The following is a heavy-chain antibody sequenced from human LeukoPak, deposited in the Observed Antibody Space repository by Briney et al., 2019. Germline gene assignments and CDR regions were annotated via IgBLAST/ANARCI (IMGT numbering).Heavy chain of an antibody. D-gene: IGHD6-19*01. CDR1: GFTFSSYA. V-gene: IGHV3-23*01. CDR2: ISGSGRST. CDR3: AKVQGRRSGWYSNYYYYGMDV. J-gene: IGHJ6*02. Sequence: GGSLRLSCAASGFTFSSYAMSWVRQAPGKGLEWVSAISGSGRSTYYADSVKGRFTISRDNSKNTLYLQMNSLRAEDTAVYYCAKVQGRRSGWYSNYYYYGMDVWGQGTTVTVSS.